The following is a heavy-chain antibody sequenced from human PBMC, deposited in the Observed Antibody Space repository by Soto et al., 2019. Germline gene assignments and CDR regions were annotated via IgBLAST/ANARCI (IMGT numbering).Heavy chain of an antibody. J-gene: IGHJ5*02. Sequence: ASVKVSCKASGYTFTSYAMHWVRQAPGQRLEWMGWINAGNGDTKYSQKFQGRVTITRDTSASTAYMELSSLRSEDTAVYYCARGLYSSGWYLDWFDPWGQGTLVTVS. CDR1: GYTFTSYA. V-gene: IGHV1-3*01. CDR3: ARGLYSSGWYLDWFDP. CDR2: INAGNGDT. D-gene: IGHD6-19*01.